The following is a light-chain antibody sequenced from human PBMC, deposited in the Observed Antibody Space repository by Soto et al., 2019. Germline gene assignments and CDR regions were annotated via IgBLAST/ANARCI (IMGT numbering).Light chain of an antibody. CDR2: DVS. CDR1: QTVDKNY. J-gene: IGKJ4*01. V-gene: IGKV3D-20*01. Sequence: DIVLTQSPATLSLSPGERATLYCRASQTVDKNYLGWYQQKPGLAPRLLIYDVSNRATGIPDRFSGSGSGTHFTLTITRLEPEDFAVYYCQQYAHSPLAFGGGTRVEIK. CDR3: QQYAHSPLA.